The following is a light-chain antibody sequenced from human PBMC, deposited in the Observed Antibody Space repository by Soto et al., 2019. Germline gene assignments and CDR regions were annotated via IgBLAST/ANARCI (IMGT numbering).Light chain of an antibody. CDR3: AAWDDSLNGGV. CDR1: SSNIGTNS. J-gene: IGLJ7*01. Sequence: QSVLTQPPSASGTPGQRVTISCSGSSSNIGTNSVNWYQQYPGTAPKLLIYSTNQRPSGVPDRFSASKSGTSASLAISGLQSEDEADYYCAAWDDSLNGGVFGGGTQLTVL. V-gene: IGLV1-44*01. CDR2: STN.